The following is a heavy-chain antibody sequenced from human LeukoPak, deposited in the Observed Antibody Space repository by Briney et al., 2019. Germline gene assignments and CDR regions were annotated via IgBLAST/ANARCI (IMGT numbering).Heavy chain of an antibody. D-gene: IGHD6-13*01. CDR3: ARVAAAGHLPFDY. V-gene: IGHV4-31*03. J-gene: IGHJ4*02. CDR1: GGSISSGGYY. Sequence: PSETLSLTCTVSGGSISSGGYYWSWIRQHPGKGLEWIGYIYYSGSTYYNPSLKSRVTISVHTSKNQFSLKLSSVTAADPAVYYCARVAAAGHLPFDYWGQGTLVTVSS. CDR2: IYYSGST.